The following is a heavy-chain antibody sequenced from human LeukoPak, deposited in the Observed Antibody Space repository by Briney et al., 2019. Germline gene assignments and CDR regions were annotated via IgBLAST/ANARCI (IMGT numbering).Heavy chain of an antibody. D-gene: IGHD3-3*01. CDR3: AKGIRSFGVVGVYYMDV. CDR1: GFTFSSYG. Sequence: GRSLRLSCAASGFTFSSYGMHWVRQAPGKGLEWVAVIWYDGSNKYYADSVKGRFTISRDNSKNTLYLQMNSLRAEDTAVYYCAKGIRSFGVVGVYYMDVWGKGTTVTVSS. CDR2: IWYDGSNK. J-gene: IGHJ6*03. V-gene: IGHV3-33*06.